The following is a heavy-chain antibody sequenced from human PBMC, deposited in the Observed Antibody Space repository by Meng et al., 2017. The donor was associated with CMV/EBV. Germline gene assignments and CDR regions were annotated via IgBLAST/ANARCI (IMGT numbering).Heavy chain of an antibody. Sequence: QVALVPSGAGWVKPWETFACTAPVYVGAVSAFYWNWIRQPPGKGLEWIGGINHSGRTNYNQYLKCRVNISADTSKTQLSMLVRSVTAADTAVYYCERGFPSWSKPAYYFDYWGQGTLVTVSS. V-gene: IGHV4-34*01. CDR2: INHSGRT. CDR3: ERGFPSWSKPAYYFDY. CDR1: VGAVSAFY. D-gene: IGHD2-2*01. J-gene: IGHJ4*02.